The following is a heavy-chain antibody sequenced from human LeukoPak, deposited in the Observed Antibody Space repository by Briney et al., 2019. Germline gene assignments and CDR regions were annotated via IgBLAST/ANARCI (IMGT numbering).Heavy chain of an antibody. J-gene: IGHJ4*02. CDR3: ATALGYSYGSPLAD. CDR1: GYTLTELS. D-gene: IGHD5-18*01. V-gene: IGHV1-24*01. Sequence: GASVKVSCKVSGYTLTELSMHWVRQAPGKGLEWMGGFDPEDGETIYAQKFQGRVTMTEDTSTDTAYMELSSLRSEDTAVYYCATALGYSYGSPLADWGQGTLVTVSS. CDR2: FDPEDGET.